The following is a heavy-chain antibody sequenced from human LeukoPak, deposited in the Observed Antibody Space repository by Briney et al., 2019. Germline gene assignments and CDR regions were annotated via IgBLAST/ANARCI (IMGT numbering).Heavy chain of an antibody. CDR3: ARDKVVGPTKFDS. D-gene: IGHD1-26*01. CDR1: GFTFSSYW. CDR2: IKQDGSQK. Sequence: GGSLRLSCAASGFTFSSYWMSWVRQAPGKGLEWVANIKQDGSQKYYVDSVKGRFTISRDNAKNSVYLHMNSLRAEDTAVYYCARDKVVGPTKFDSWGQGTLVTVSS. J-gene: IGHJ5*01. V-gene: IGHV3-7*01.